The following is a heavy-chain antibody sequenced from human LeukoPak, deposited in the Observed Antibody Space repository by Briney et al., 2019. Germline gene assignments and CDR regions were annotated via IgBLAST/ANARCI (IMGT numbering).Heavy chain of an antibody. D-gene: IGHD6-19*01. Sequence: PSETLSLTCTVSGGSISSGDYHWSWIRQPAGKGLEWIGRVYTSGSTNYNHSLKSRVTISVDTSKNQFSLKLSSVTAADTAVYYCAREEYSSGWYRGYYFDYWAREPWSPSPQ. CDR1: GGSISSGDYH. CDR3: AREEYSSGWYRGYYFDY. J-gene: IGHJ4*02. V-gene: IGHV4-61*02. CDR2: VYTSGST.